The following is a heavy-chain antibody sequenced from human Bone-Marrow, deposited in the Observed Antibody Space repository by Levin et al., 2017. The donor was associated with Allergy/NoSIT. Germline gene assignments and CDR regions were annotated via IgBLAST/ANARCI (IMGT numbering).Heavy chain of an antibody. D-gene: IGHD2-2*01. Sequence: GGSLRLSCAASGFTFSDYYMSWIRQAPGKGLEWVSYISSSGSTIYYADSVKGRFTISRDNAKNSLYLQMNSLRAEDTAVYYCARGGVFGRCSSTSCYLGGGYFDYWGQGTLVTVSS. CDR2: ISSSGSTI. J-gene: IGHJ4*02. V-gene: IGHV3-11*01. CDR3: ARGGVFGRCSSTSCYLGGGYFDY. CDR1: GFTFSDYY.